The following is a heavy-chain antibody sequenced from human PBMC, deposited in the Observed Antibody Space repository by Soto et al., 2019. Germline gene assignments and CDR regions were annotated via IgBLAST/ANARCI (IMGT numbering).Heavy chain of an antibody. J-gene: IGHJ4*02. D-gene: IGHD5-18*01. V-gene: IGHV3-30*18. CDR2: ISKVGSDK. Sequence: QVLLVESGGGVVKPGSSRRPSFTGSGFTFRGFARHWVRKGPGRGLGWVAVISKVGSDKYHADSVKGRFTISRDNSKNTLYLQMNSLSAEDTAVYYCVKAQVDTPMDFRTANWGQGTLVTVSS. CDR1: GFTFRGFA. CDR3: VKAQVDTPMDFRTAN.